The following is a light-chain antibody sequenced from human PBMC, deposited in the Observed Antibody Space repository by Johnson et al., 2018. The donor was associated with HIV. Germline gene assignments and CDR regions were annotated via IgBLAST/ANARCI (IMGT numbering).Light chain of an antibody. CDR2: ENN. Sequence: QSVLTQPPSVSAAPGQKVTISCSGSSSNIGNNYVSWYQQLPGTAPKLLIYENNKRPSGIPDRFSGSKSGTSATLGITGLQTGDEAVYYCGTWDHSRRTGVAVGPGTKVTVL. V-gene: IGLV1-51*02. CDR1: SSNIGNNY. J-gene: IGLJ1*01. CDR3: GTWDHSRRTGVA.